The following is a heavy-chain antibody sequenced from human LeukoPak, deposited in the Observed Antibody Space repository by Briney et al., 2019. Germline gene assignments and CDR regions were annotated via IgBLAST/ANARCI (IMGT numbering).Heavy chain of an antibody. CDR2: IKSKTDGGTR. J-gene: IGHJ4*02. CDR3: ATVSLVVVSATQGDF. CDR1: GFTFSNAW. V-gene: IGHV3-15*01. Sequence: GGSLRLSCAASGFTFSNAWMTWVRQAPGKGLEWVGRIKSKTDGGTRDYAAPVKGRFSISRDDSKNTLYLQMDSLETDDTAVYFCATVSLVVVSATQGDFWGQGTLVTVSS. D-gene: IGHD2-15*01.